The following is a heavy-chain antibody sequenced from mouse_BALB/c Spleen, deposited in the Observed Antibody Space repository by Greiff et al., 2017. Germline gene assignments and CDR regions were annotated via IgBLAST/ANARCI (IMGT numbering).Heavy chain of an antibody. CDR1: GFTFSSYA. J-gene: IGHJ3*01. Sequence: DVQLVESGGGLVKPGGSLKLSCAASGFTFSSYAMSWVRQTPEKRLEWVASISSGGSTYYPDSVKGRFTISRDNARNILYLQMSSLRSEDTAMYYCARLGLLRYPFAYWGQGTLVTVSA. CDR3: ARLGLLRYPFAY. CDR2: ISSGGST. V-gene: IGHV5-6-5*01. D-gene: IGHD1-1*01.